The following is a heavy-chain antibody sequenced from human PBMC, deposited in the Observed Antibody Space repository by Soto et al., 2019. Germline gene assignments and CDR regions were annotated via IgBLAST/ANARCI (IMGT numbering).Heavy chain of an antibody. CDR1: VCTISSGNYY. Sequence: SETLSLTGTLSVCTISSGNYYWSWIRQPPGKGLEWIGYIYYSGSTFYNPSIKNRVTLSLDTSNIQFSLKLRSVTDADTDVHYCVREGVHNCFDPWGQGTLVTVSS. D-gene: IGHD3-16*01. V-gene: IGHV4-30-4*01. J-gene: IGHJ5*02. CDR2: IYYSGST. CDR3: VREGVHNCFDP.